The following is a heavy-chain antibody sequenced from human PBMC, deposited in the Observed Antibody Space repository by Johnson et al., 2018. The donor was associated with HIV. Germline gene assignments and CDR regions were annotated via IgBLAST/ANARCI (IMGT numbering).Heavy chain of an antibody. CDR1: GFTVSSNY. V-gene: IGHV3-66*01. CDR2: IYSGGST. Sequence: MQLVESGGGLVQPGGSLRLSCAASGFTVSSNYMSWVRQAPGKGLEWVSVIYSGGSTYYTDSVKGRFTISRDNSKNTLYLQMNSLRAEDTAVYYCARDPKRSGSYYKDAFDIWGQGTMVTVSS. J-gene: IGHJ3*02. D-gene: IGHD3-10*01. CDR3: ARDPKRSGSYYKDAFDI.